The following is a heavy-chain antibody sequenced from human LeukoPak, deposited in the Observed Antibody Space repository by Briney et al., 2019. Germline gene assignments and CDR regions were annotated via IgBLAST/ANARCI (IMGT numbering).Heavy chain of an antibody. D-gene: IGHD2-2*01. CDR1: GGSISSYY. J-gene: IGHJ2*01. CDR3: ARGQYHLLYLYFDL. V-gene: IGHV4-4*07. Sequence: SETLSLTCTVSGGSISSYYWSWIRQPAGKGLEWIGRIYSSGSTNYNPSLKSRVTMSVDTSKNQFSLKLSSVTAADTAVYYCARGQYHLLYLYFDLGGRGTLVTVSS. CDR2: IYSSGST.